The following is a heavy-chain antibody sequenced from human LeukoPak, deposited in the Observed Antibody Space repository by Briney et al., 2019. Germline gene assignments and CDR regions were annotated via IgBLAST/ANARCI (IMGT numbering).Heavy chain of an antibody. CDR3: ARHAPDYYDSSGYPLDY. J-gene: IGHJ4*02. CDR1: GYSFTSYW. Sequence: GESLKISCKGSGYSFTSYWSGWVRQMPGKGLEWMGIIYPGDSDTRYSPSFQGQVTISADKSISTAYLQWSSLKASDTAMYHCARHAPDYYDSSGYPLDYWGQGTLVTVSS. V-gene: IGHV5-51*01. D-gene: IGHD3-22*01. CDR2: IYPGDSDT.